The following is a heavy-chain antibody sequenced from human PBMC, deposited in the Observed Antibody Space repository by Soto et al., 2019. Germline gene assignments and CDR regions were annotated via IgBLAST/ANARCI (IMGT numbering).Heavy chain of an antibody. CDR2: ISGSGGRS. Sequence: EVQLLDSGGGLVQPGGSLRLSCAASGFTFSNYAMTWVRQGPGKGLEWVSGISGSGGRSYYADSVKGRFTISRDNSKSTLYLQMNSLRAEDTAVYYCAKAYFVWSSEQPYYFAYWGQGTLVTFSS. D-gene: IGHD3-16*01. CDR1: GFTFSNYA. V-gene: IGHV3-23*01. CDR3: AKAYFVWSSEQPYYFAY. J-gene: IGHJ4*02.